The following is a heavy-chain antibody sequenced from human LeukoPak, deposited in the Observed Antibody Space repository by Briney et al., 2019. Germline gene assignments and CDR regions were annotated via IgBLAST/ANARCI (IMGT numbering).Heavy chain of an antibody. V-gene: IGHV4-34*01. Sequence: SETLSLTCAVYGGSFSGYYWSWIRQPPGKGLEWIGEINHSGSTNYNPSLKSRVTISVDTSRNQFSLKLSSVTAADTAVYYCARDHPIVVVPAAIRGWFDPWGQGTLVTVSS. CDR2: INHSGST. CDR1: GGSFSGYY. J-gene: IGHJ5*02. D-gene: IGHD2-2*02. CDR3: ARDHPIVVVPAAIRGWFDP.